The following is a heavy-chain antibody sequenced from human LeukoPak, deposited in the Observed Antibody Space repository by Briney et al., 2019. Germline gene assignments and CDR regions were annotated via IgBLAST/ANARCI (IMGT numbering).Heavy chain of an antibody. Sequence: GGSLRLSCAASGFTFISDAMSRVRQAPGKGQEWVSAIRGRGGSTYYADSVKGRFTISRDNSKNTLYLQMNSLRAEDTAVYYCAKIQDLGGNSASFDYWGQGTLVTVSS. J-gene: IGHJ4*02. V-gene: IGHV3-23*01. CDR3: AKIQDLGGNSASFDY. D-gene: IGHD4-23*01. CDR1: GFTFISDA. CDR2: IRGRGGST.